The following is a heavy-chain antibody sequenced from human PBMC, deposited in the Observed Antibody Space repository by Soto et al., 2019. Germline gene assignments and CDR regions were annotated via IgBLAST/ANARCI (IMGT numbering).Heavy chain of an antibody. CDR1: GFTFSSYA. Sequence: GGSLRLSCAASGFTFSSYAMGWVRQAPGKGLEWVSAISGSGGSTYYADSVKGRFTISRDNSKNTLYLQMNSLRAEDTAVYYCAKYVYPSYSSGWYGALGYFDYWGQGTLVTVSS. V-gene: IGHV3-23*01. J-gene: IGHJ4*02. CDR3: AKYVYPSYSSGWYGALGYFDY. D-gene: IGHD6-19*01. CDR2: ISGSGGST.